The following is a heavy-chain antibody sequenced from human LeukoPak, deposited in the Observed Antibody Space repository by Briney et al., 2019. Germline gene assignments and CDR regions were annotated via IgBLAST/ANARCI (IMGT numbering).Heavy chain of an antibody. CDR3: AKDHVGMDV. J-gene: IGHJ6*04. CDR2: LTGSGGST. D-gene: IGHD3-10*02. CDR1: AFTFSSYA. Sequence: GGSLRLSCAASAFTFSSYAMSSVRQAPGKGLEWVSTLTGSGGSTYYADSVKGRFTISRDNSKNTLYLQMNSLRAEDTAVYYCAKDHVGMDVWGKGTTVTVSS. V-gene: IGHV3-23*01.